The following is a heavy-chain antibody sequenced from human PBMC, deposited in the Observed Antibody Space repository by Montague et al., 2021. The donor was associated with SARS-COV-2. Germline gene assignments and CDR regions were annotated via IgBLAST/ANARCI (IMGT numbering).Heavy chain of an antibody. CDR1: GNSLSNSRYF. J-gene: IGHJ4*02. Sequence: SETLSLTCSVSGNSLSNSRYFWGWIRQPPRKGLEWIGSFYFGGKFLYNSSLESRVTISVDTSKNQFSLQLSSVTAADTAVYYCVVVPLGPRGRGFDYWGQGTLVTVSS. CDR3: VVVPLGPRGRGFDY. D-gene: IGHD2-15*01. CDR2: FYFGGKF. V-gene: IGHV4-39*01.